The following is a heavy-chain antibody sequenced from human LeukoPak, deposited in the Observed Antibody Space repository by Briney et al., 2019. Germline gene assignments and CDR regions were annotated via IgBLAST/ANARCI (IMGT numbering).Heavy chain of an antibody. Sequence: PGGSLRLSCAASGFTFSSYGMHWVRQARGKGLEWVALISFDGVKTDYADSVKGRFTISRDSSQNTLYLQMNSLRAEDTAVYYCAKDRGRRSAAYGMDVWGQGTTVTVSS. CDR2: ISFDGVKT. D-gene: IGHD1-26*01. J-gene: IGHJ6*02. CDR3: AKDRGRRSAAYGMDV. V-gene: IGHV3-30*18. CDR1: GFTFSSYG.